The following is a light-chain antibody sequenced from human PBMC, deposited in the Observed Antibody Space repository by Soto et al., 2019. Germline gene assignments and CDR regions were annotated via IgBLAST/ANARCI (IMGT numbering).Light chain of an antibody. CDR1: STDIGSYNY. CDR3: SSYGASSTL. J-gene: IGLJ2*01. V-gene: IGLV2-14*03. CDR2: DVS. Sequence: QSVLTQPASLSGSPGQSITIFCTGTSTDIGSYNYVSWYQQHPGKAPKLMIFDVSYRPSGISDRFSGSKSGNTASLTISGLQPEDEADYYCSSYGASSTLFGGGTK.